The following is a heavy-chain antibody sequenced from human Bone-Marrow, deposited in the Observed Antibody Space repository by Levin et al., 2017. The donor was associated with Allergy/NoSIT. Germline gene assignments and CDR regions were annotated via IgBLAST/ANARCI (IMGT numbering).Heavy chain of an antibody. CDR1: GFTFSSYA. CDR2: ISGSGGST. D-gene: IGHD2-21*02. Sequence: GGSLRLSCAASGFTFSSYAMSWVRQAPGKGLEWVSAISGSGGSTYYADSVKGRFTISRDNSKNTLYLQMNSLRAEDTAVYYCAKTRIVVVTATLGVDAFDIWGQGTMVTVSS. V-gene: IGHV3-23*01. CDR3: AKTRIVVVTATLGVDAFDI. J-gene: IGHJ3*02.